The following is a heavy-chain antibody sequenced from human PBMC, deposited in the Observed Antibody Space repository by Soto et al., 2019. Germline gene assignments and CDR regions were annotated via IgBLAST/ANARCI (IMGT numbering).Heavy chain of an antibody. V-gene: IGHV4-59*01. CDR3: ARWRQRHGGFDY. D-gene: IGHD1-1*01. CDR2: ISYSGST. CDR1: GGSMNRYF. J-gene: IGHJ4*02. Sequence: ASETLSLTCRVAGGSMNRYFWSWIRQSPGKGLGWIGYISYSGSTNYNPSLKSRVTISVDTSKNQFSLNLRSVAAADTAGYYCARWRQRHGGFDYWGQGTLVTVSS.